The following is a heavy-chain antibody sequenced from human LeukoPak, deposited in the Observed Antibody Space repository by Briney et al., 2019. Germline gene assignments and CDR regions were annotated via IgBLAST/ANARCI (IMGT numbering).Heavy chain of an antibody. CDR1: GYIFTSYY. CDR3: ARDHYHKIHSVMVTAPDY. CDR2: INPSGDTT. D-gene: IGHD2-21*02. V-gene: IGHV1-46*01. Sequence: WASVKVSCKASGYIFTSYYIHWVRQASGQGLEWMGLINPSGDTTSYAQKFQGRVTMTRDTSTSTVYMELRSLRSEDTAVYYCARDHYHKIHSVMVTAPDYWGQGTLVIVSS. J-gene: IGHJ4*02.